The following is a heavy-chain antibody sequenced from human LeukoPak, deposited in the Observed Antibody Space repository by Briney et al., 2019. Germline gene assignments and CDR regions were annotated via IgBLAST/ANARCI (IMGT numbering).Heavy chain of an antibody. D-gene: IGHD4-17*01. J-gene: IGHJ4*02. CDR1: AGSISSNY. CDR2: IYYSGST. V-gene: IGHV4-59*01. CDR3: ARGGYYGDFYFDY. Sequence: SENLSLTSTVYAGSISSNYWSWIGQRPGQGLKWIGYIYYSGSTNYNPSLKSRVNISVDTSKNQFSLKLSSVTAADTAVYYCARGGYYGDFYFDYWGQGTLVTVSS.